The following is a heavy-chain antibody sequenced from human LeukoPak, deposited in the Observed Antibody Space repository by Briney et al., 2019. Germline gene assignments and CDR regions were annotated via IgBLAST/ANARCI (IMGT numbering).Heavy chain of an antibody. Sequence: PSETLSLTCTVSGASITIGAESYHWGWIRQPPGKGLEWIGSIYHSGSTYYNPSLKSRVTISVDTSKNQFSLKLSSVTAADTAVYYCARSNGVDYWGQGTLVTVSS. J-gene: IGHJ4*02. D-gene: IGHD3-10*01. CDR1: GASITIGAESYH. V-gene: IGHV4-39*07. CDR2: IYHSGST. CDR3: ARSNGVDY.